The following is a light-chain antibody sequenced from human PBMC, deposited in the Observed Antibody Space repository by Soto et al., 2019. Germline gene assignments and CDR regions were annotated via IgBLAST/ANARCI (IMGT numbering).Light chain of an antibody. CDR2: KAS. Sequence: DIQMTQSPSTLSASVGDRVTITCRASQSISSWLAWYQQKPGKAPRLLIYKASNLESGVPSRFSGSGSGTEFTLTISSLQPDDSPTYYCQQYNDNWTFGQGTKV. V-gene: IGKV1-5*03. J-gene: IGKJ1*01. CDR3: QQYNDNWT. CDR1: QSISSW.